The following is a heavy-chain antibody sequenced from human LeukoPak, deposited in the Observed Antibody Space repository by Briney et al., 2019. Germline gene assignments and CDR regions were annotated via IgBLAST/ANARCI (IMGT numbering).Heavy chain of an antibody. CDR2: ISYNGGTT. CDR1: GFTFNTYA. J-gene: IGHJ6*02. CDR3: AKFGPGPPYYGMDV. D-gene: IGHD3-10*01. Sequence: PGGSLRLSCAASGFTFNTYAMHWVRQAPGKGLEYIAAISYNGGTTYYANSVRGRFAISRDNSKNTLYLQMVNLRAEDMGVFYCAKFGPGPPYYGMDVWGQGTTVTVSS. V-gene: IGHV3-64*01.